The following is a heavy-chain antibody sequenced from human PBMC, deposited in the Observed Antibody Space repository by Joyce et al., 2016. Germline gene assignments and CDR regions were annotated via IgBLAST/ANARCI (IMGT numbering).Heavy chain of an antibody. CDR1: GFTFSNTG. D-gene: IGHD4-17*01. CDR3: STNTVLGDAFDI. Sequence: VLLVESGGGLVKPGGSLRLPCAASGFTFSNTGMTWGRQAPGKGLEWVCRIKSKTDGGTTDYAAPVKGRFTISRDDSKKTLYLQMHGLKTEDTAVYYCSTNTVLGDAFDIWGQGTMVSVSS. CDR2: IKSKTDGGTT. V-gene: IGHV3-15*01. J-gene: IGHJ3*02.